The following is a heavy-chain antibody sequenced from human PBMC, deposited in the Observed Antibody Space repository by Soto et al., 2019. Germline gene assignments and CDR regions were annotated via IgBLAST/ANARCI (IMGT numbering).Heavy chain of an antibody. CDR1: GGSIANNNYF. V-gene: IGHV4-39*01. D-gene: IGHD2-15*01. CDR2: AAYSGGT. J-gene: IGHJ4*02. CDR3: AQVVVGATSLSDFDS. Sequence: QLQLQESGPGLVRPSETLSLTCTVSGGSIANNNYFWGWIRQPPGKGLEWIGSAAYSGGTYKNPSLKSRLTISVDTSKNQFSLRLTSVTAADTAVYYCAQVVVGATSLSDFDSWGQGTLVTVSS.